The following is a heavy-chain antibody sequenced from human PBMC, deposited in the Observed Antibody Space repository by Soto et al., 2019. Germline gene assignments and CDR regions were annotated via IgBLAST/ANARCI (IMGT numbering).Heavy chain of an antibody. CDR1: GYTFTSYA. CDR2: INAGNGNT. CDR3: ARDSIHSSSSFWFDP. D-gene: IGHD6-6*01. J-gene: IGHJ5*02. Sequence: APVKVSCKASGYTFTSYAMHWVRQAPGQRLEWMGWINAGNGNTKYSQKFQGRVTITRDTSASTAYMELSSLRSEDTAVYYCARDSIHSSSSFWFDPWGQGTLVTVSS. V-gene: IGHV1-3*01.